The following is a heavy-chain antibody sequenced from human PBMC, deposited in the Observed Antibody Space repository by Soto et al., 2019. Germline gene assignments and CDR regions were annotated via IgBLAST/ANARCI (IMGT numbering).Heavy chain of an antibody. CDR1: GYTFTSYG. D-gene: IGHD5-18*01. J-gene: IGHJ6*02. CDR2: ISAYNGNT. Sequence: ASVKVSCKASGYTFTSYGISWVRQAPGQGLEWMGWISAYNGNTNYAQKLQGRVTMTTDTSTSTAYMELRSLRSDDTAVYYCARGYSYGPYYYYYYGMDVWGQGTTVTVSS. CDR3: ARGYSYGPYYYYYYGMDV. V-gene: IGHV1-18*01.